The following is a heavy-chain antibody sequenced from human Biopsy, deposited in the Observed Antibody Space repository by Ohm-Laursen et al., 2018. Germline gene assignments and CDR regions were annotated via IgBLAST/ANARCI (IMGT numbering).Heavy chain of an antibody. Sequence: SDTLSLTCTVSGGSFTGHYWSWIRQPPGTGLEWIGHISYTGYTSYNASLKSRVTISVDTSRNHFPLRLSSLTAADTAVYYCARGSNDFGGLYFPRWGQGTLLTVSS. D-gene: IGHD4-23*01. J-gene: IGHJ4*02. CDR3: ARGSNDFGGLYFPR. V-gene: IGHV4-59*11. CDR1: GGSFTGHY. CDR2: ISYTGYT.